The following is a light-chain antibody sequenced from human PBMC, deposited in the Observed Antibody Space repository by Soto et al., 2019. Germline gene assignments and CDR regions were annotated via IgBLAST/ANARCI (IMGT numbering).Light chain of an antibody. V-gene: IGKV1-39*01. J-gene: IGKJ4*01. CDR1: QSFSSY. Sequence: DLQMTQSPSSLSASVGDRVTITCRASQSFSSYLNWYQQKPGKAPKLLIYAASSLQSGVPSRFSGSGSGTDFTLTISSLQPEDFATYYCQQSYSTLLTFGGGTKVEIK. CDR2: AAS. CDR3: QQSYSTLLT.